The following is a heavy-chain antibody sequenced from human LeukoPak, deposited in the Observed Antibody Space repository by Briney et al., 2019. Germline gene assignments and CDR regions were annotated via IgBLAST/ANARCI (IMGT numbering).Heavy chain of an antibody. D-gene: IGHD4-23*01. J-gene: IGHJ4*02. Sequence: GGSLRLSCAASGFTFSNYEMHWVRQAPGKVLEWVSYISSSGSDIYYADSVKGRFTISSDNAKNSLFLHMNSLRAEDTAVYYCARDYGGSSPFDYWGQGTLVTVSS. V-gene: IGHV3-48*03. CDR3: ARDYGGSSPFDY. CDR1: GFTFSNYE. CDR2: ISSSGSDI.